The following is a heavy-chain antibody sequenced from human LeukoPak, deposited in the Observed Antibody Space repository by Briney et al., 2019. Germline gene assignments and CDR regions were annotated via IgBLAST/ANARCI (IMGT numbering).Heavy chain of an antibody. CDR2: ISSSASTI. CDR1: GFTFSDYY. CDR3: ARAPPYESSGLLDY. Sequence: GGSLRLSCAATGFTFSDYYMSWIRQAQGKGLEWVSYISSSASTIYYADSVKGRFTISRDNAKNSLYLQMNTLRAEDTAVYYCARAPPYESSGLLDYWGQGTLVTVSS. V-gene: IGHV3-11*01. D-gene: IGHD3-22*01. J-gene: IGHJ4*02.